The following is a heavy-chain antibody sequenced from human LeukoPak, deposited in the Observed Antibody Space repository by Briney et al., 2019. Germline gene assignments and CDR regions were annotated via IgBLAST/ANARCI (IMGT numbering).Heavy chain of an antibody. CDR1: GGSISSVSYY. Sequence: PSQTLSLTCTVSGGSISSVSYYWSWIRQPAGKGLEWIGRIFTSGSTNYNPSLKRRVTISLDTSKNQFSLKLSSVTAADTAVYYCAKSLYGSGSYYNWFDPWGQGTLVTVSS. J-gene: IGHJ5*02. CDR2: IFTSGST. CDR3: AKSLYGSGSYYNWFDP. D-gene: IGHD3-10*01. V-gene: IGHV4-61*02.